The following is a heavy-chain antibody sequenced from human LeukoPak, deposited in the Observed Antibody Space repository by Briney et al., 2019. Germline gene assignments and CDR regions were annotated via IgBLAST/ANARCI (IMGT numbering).Heavy chain of an antibody. J-gene: IGHJ4*02. Sequence: PSGTLSLTCAVSGGSISSSNWWSWVRPPPGKGLEWIGEIYHSGSTNYNPSLKSRVTISVDKSKNQFSLKLSSVTAADTAVYYCARDLGSGYSSSLRYFDYWGQGTLVTVSS. D-gene: IGHD6-13*01. CDR3: ARDLGSGYSSSLRYFDY. CDR2: IYHSGST. V-gene: IGHV4-4*02. CDR1: GGSISSSNW.